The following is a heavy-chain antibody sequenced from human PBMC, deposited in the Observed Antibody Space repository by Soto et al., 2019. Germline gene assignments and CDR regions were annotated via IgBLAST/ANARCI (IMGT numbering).Heavy chain of an antibody. V-gene: IGHV4-59*01. CDR3: ARDAPPYYYDSSGYHNWFDP. CDR1: GGSISSYY. CDR2: IYYSGST. D-gene: IGHD3-22*01. Sequence: SETLSLTCTVSGGSISSYYWSWIRQPPGKGLEWIGYIYYSGSTNYNPSLKSRVTISVDTSKNQFSLKLSSVTAADTAVYYCARDAPPYYYDSSGYHNWFDPWGQGTLVTVS. J-gene: IGHJ5*02.